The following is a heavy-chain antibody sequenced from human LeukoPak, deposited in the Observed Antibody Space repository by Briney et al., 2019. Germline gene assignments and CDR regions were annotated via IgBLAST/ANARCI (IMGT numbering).Heavy chain of an antibody. J-gene: IGHJ4*02. V-gene: IGHV3-7*01. CDR2: IKKTGSET. Sequence: GGSLRLSCAASGFTFNHFWMSWIRQAPGKGLEWVAYIKKTGSETYYVDSVKGRFTITRDNTRNSLFLQMYSLRAEDTAVYYCANNYDFWSGYHPPFDYWGQGTLVSVSS. CDR1: GFTFNHFW. CDR3: ANNYDFWSGYHPPFDY. D-gene: IGHD3-3*01.